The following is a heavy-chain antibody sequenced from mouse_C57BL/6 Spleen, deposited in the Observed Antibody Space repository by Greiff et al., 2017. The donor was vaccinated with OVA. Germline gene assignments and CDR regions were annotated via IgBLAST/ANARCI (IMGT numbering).Heavy chain of an antibody. Sequence: QVQLKQSGPELVKPGASVKLSCKASGYTFTSYDINWVKQRPGQGLEWIGWIYPRDGSTKYNEKFKGKATLTVDTSSSTAYMELHSLTSEDSAVYFCARETIYYDDERGNYAMDYWGQGTSVTVSS. J-gene: IGHJ4*01. CDR2: IYPRDGST. V-gene: IGHV1-85*01. D-gene: IGHD2-4*01. CDR3: ARETIYYDDERGNYAMDY. CDR1: GYTFTSYD.